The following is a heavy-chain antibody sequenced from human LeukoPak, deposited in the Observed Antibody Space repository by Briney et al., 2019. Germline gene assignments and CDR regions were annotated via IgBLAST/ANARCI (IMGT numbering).Heavy chain of an antibody. CDR3: AKATMVVTQGFDY. CDR2: ISGSGGST. V-gene: IGHV3-23*01. CDR1: GFTFSSYA. J-gene: IGHJ4*02. Sequence: PGGSLRLSCAASGFTFSSYAMSWVRQAPGKGLEWVSAISGSGGSTYYADSVQGRFTISRDNSKNTLYLQMNSLRAEATAVYYCAKATMVVTQGFDYWGQGTLVTVSS. D-gene: IGHD4-23*01.